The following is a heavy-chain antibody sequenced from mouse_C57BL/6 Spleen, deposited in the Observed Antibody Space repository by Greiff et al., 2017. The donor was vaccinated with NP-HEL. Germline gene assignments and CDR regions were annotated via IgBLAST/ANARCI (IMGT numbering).Heavy chain of an antibody. CDR1: GFSLSTFGMG. Sequence: QVTLKVCGPGILQPSQTLSLTCSFSGFSLSTFGMGVGWIRQPSGKGLEWLAHIWWDDDKYYNPALKSRLTISKDTSKNQVFLKIANVDTADTATYYCARSSTVVATGYYAMDYWGQGTSVTVSS. D-gene: IGHD1-1*01. CDR3: ARSSTVVATGYYAMDY. J-gene: IGHJ4*01. CDR2: IWWDDDK. V-gene: IGHV8-8*01.